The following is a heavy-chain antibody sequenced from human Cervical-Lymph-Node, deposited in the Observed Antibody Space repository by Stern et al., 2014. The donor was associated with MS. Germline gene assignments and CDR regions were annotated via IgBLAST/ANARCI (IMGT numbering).Heavy chain of an antibody. J-gene: IGHJ4*02. V-gene: IGHV3-53*01. Sequence: VQLVESGGGVIQPGGSLRLSCTASGFTVSSDYMPWVRQAPGKGLEWVALITNVGSPFYTGSVKGRFTISRDDSKNTVYLHMTSLRAEDTAMYYCARDTSSPERSDWWGQGTLVTVSS. CDR2: ITNVGSP. D-gene: IGHD1-1*01. CDR3: ARDTSSPERSDW. CDR1: GFTVSSDY.